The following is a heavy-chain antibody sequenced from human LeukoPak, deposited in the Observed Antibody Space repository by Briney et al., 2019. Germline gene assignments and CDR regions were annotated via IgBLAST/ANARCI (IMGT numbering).Heavy chain of an antibody. V-gene: IGHV1-8*01. CDR1: GYTFTSYD. D-gene: IGHD6-19*01. CDR2: MNPNSGNT. Sequence: ASVTVSCKASGYTFTSYDINWVRQAPGQGREWMGWMNPNSGNTGYAQKFQGRVTMTRNTSISTAYMELSSLRSEDTAVYYCARGSYSSGWYPSWGQGTLVTVSS. J-gene: IGHJ5*02. CDR3: ARGSYSSGWYPS.